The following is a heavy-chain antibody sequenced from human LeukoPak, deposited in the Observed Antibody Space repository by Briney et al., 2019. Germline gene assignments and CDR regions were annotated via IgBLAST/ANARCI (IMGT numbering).Heavy chain of an antibody. V-gene: IGHV1-18*01. Sequence: ASVKVSCKASGYTFTSYGISWVRQAPGQGLEWMGWISAYNGNTNYAQKLQGRVTLTTDTSTSTAYMELRSLRSDDTAVYYCAGCPGWELLRGYWLDPWGQGTLVTVSS. CDR1: GYTFTSYG. CDR3: AGCPGWELLRGYWLDP. J-gene: IGHJ5*02. CDR2: ISAYNGNT. D-gene: IGHD1-26*01.